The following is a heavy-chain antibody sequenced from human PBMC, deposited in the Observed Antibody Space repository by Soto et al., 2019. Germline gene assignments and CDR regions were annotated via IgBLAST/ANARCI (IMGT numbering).Heavy chain of an antibody. V-gene: IGHV1-69*06. CDR2: IIPIFGTA. Sequence: QVQLVQSGAEVKKPGSSVKVPCKASGGTFSSYAISWVRQAPGQGLEWMGGIIPIFGTANYAQKFQGRVTITADKSTSTAYMELSSLRSEDTAVYYCARGKSGSYYLYYYYGMDVWGQGTTVTVSS. D-gene: IGHD1-26*01. J-gene: IGHJ6*02. CDR3: ARGKSGSYYLYYYYGMDV. CDR1: GGTFSSYA.